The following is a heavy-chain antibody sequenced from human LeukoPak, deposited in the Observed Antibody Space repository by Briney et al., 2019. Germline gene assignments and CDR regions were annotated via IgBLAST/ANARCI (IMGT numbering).Heavy chain of an antibody. CDR2: ISGSGGST. Sequence: PGGSLRLSCAASGFTFDDYAMHWVRQAPGKGLEWVSGISGSGGSTYYADSVKGRFTISRDNAKNSLYLQMNSLRAEDTAVYYCGVTTLSFCDYWGQGTLVTVSS. CDR3: GVTTLSFCDY. V-gene: IGHV3-20*04. J-gene: IGHJ4*02. CDR1: GFTFDDYA. D-gene: IGHD4-17*01.